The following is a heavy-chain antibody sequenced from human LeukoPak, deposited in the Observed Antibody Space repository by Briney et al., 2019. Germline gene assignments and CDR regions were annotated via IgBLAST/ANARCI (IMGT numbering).Heavy chain of an antibody. CDR1: GFTFSSYG. CDR2: IPYDGNNK. CDR3: AKDHYNYIWGTYEFDH. D-gene: IGHD3-16*01. Sequence: GGSLRLSCAASGFTFSSYGMHWVRQAPGKGLEWVAVIPYDGNNKFYADSVKGRFTISRDNSKNTLYLQMNSLRAEDTAVYYCAKDHYNYIWGTYEFDHWGQGTLVTVSS. V-gene: IGHV3-30*18. J-gene: IGHJ4*02.